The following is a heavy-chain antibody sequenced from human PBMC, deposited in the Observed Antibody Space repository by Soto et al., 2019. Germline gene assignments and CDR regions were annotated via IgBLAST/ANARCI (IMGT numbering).Heavy chain of an antibody. J-gene: IGHJ5*02. V-gene: IGHV3-30-3*01. CDR3: ARDQTGITTAGGGRIDR. CDR1: GFTFSTHA. CDR2: VSFDGSNK. Sequence: QVQLVESGGGVVQPGRSLRLSCAASGFTFSTHAMHWVRQAPGKGLECVAIVSFDGSNKYYADSVKGRFTISRDNSKNTRYLQMSGLTPEDTALYYCARDQTGITTAGGGRIDRWGQGNLVTVSS. D-gene: IGHD6-13*01.